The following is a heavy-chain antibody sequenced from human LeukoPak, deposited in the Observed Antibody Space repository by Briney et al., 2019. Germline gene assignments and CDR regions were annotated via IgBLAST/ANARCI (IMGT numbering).Heavy chain of an antibody. CDR3: TTDALIAAAGSTDY. CDR2: VKSKTEGGTT. J-gene: IGHJ4*02. D-gene: IGHD6-13*01. V-gene: IGHV3-15*01. CDR1: GFTFNIAW. Sequence: PGVTLRLSCAASGFTFNIAWMSGVRQDPGKGLEWVGRVKSKTEGGTTDYAAREKGRFNIPREDSKNTLNLQMTGLKTKFTAVYYCTTDALIAAAGSTDYWGQGTLVTVSS.